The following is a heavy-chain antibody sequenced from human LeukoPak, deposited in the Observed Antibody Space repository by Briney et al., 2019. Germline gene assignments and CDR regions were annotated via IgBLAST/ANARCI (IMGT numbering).Heavy chain of an antibody. Sequence: ASVKVSCKVSGYTLTELSMHWVRQAPGKGLEWMGGFDPEDGGTIYAQKLQGRVTMTTDTSTSTAYMELRSLRSDDTAVYYCAREDAVTTDFDYWGQGTLVTVSS. D-gene: IGHD4-17*01. CDR3: AREDAVTTDFDY. V-gene: IGHV1-24*01. CDR1: GYTLTELS. J-gene: IGHJ4*02. CDR2: FDPEDGGT.